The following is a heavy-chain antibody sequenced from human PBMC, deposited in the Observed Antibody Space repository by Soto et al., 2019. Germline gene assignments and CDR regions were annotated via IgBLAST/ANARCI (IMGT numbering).Heavy chain of an antibody. V-gene: IGHV3-33*01. Sequence: GGSLRLSCAASGFTFSSYGMHWVRQAPGKGLEWVAVIWYDGSNKYYADSVKGRFTISRDNSKNTLYLQMNSLRAEDTAVYYCAREGWTQQQLVPVYAFDIWGQGTMVTVSS. CDR3: AREGWTQQQLVPVYAFDI. D-gene: IGHD6-13*01. CDR1: GFTFSSYG. J-gene: IGHJ3*02. CDR2: IWYDGSNK.